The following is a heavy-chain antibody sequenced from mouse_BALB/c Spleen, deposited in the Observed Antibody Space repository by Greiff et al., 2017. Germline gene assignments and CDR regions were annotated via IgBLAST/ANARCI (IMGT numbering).Heavy chain of an antibody. J-gene: IGHJ4*01. CDR2: IYPGNVNT. V-gene: IGHV1S56*01. CDR3: ARDWDVNAMDY. CDR1: GYTFTSYY. D-gene: IGHD4-1*01. Sequence: VQLQQSGPELVKPGASVRISCKASGYTFTSYYIHWVKQRPGQGLEWIGWIYPGNVNTKYNEKFKGKATLTADKSSSTAYMQLSSLTSEDSAVYFCARDWDVNAMDYWGQGTSVTVSS.